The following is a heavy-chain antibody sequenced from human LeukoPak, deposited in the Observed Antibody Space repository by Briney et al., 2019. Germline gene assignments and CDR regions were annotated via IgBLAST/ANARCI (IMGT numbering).Heavy chain of an antibody. CDR3: ARLAVVKGSSDAFDI. Sequence: GESLKTSCKGSGYSFTSYWIGWVRQMPGKGLEWMGIIYPGDSDTRYSPSFQGQVTISADKSISTAYLQWSSLKASDTAMYYCARLAVVKGSSDAFDIWGQGTMVTVSS. D-gene: IGHD4-23*01. CDR2: IYPGDSDT. CDR1: GYSFTSYW. J-gene: IGHJ3*02. V-gene: IGHV5-51*01.